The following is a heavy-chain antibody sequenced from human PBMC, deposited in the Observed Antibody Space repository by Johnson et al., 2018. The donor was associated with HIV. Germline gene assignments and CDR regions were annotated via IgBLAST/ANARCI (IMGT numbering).Heavy chain of an antibody. CDR2: LWYDGSNK. J-gene: IGHJ3*02. CDR1: GFTFSRYG. Sequence: VQLVESGGGLVQPGGSLRLSCAASGFTFSRYGMHWVRQAPGKWLEWVAFLWYDGSNKYYADSVEGRFTISRDTSKNTLYLQMNSLSAEDTAVYYCAKDSDAGDAFDIWGQGTMVTVSS. CDR3: AKDSDAGDAFDI. V-gene: IGHV3-30*02.